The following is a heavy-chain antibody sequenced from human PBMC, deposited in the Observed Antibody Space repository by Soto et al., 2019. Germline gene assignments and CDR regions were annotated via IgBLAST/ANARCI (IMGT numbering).Heavy chain of an antibody. CDR1: GGSIGSAGYY. CDR3: ARDVRGLEPYYFDS. V-gene: IGHV4-31*03. J-gene: IGHJ4*02. Sequence: QVQLQESGPGLVQPSQTLSLTCTVSGGSIGSAGYYWSWIRQHPGKGLELIGYIYYSGSTYSNPSLKRRVSNTVDTSKNQFSLRLSSVTAADTALYYCARDVRGLEPYYFDSWGQGTLVTVSS. CDR2: IYYSGST. D-gene: IGHD3-10*02.